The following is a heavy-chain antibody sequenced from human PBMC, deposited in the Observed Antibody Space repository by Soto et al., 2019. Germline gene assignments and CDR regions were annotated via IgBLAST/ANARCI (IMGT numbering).Heavy chain of an antibody. CDR2: VHHSGST. CDR3: ERQDRAVAEGSCFDT. V-gene: IGHV4-38-2*01. D-gene: IGHD6-19*01. Sequence: SETLSLTCAVSGYSISSGYHWGWIGQPPGKGLEWLGSVHHSGSTYYNPSLKSRLTISVDKSKNQFSLNLTSVTAADTAVYYCERQDRAVAEGSCFDTWGNGILVNVYS. J-gene: IGHJ5*01. CDR1: GYSISSGYH.